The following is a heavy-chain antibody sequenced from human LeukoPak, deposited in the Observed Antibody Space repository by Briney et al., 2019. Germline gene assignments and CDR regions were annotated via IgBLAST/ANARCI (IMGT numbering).Heavy chain of an antibody. Sequence: GGSLRLSCAASGFTFSRYWMHWVRQAPGKGLVWVSRMNTDGSRTDYADSVKGRFTISRDNAKNTLYLQMNSLGVEDTAVYSCASDFGGHDDFWGQGILVTVFS. V-gene: IGHV3-74*01. CDR2: MNTDGSRT. D-gene: IGHD4-23*01. J-gene: IGHJ4*02. CDR1: GFTFSRYW. CDR3: ASDFGGHDDF.